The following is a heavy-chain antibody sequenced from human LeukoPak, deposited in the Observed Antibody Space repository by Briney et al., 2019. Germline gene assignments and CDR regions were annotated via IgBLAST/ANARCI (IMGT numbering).Heavy chain of an antibody. V-gene: IGHV4-34*01. D-gene: IGHD2-2*01. J-gene: IGHJ4*02. CDR1: GGSFSDYY. CDR3: ARGHCSSTSCYLGGRSYFDY. Sequence: SETLSFTCAVYGGSFSDYYWVWIRQPPGKGLEWIGELNNSGSTNYNPSLKSRVTISVDTSKNQFSLKLSSVTAADTAVYYCARGHCSSTSCYLGGRSYFDYWGQGTLVTVSS. CDR2: LNNSGST.